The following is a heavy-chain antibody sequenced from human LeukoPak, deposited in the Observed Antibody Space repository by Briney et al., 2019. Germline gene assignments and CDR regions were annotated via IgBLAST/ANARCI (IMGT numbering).Heavy chain of an antibody. CDR1: GGSISNYY. J-gene: IGHJ4*02. CDR2: INYSGST. Sequence: SETLSLTCAVSGGSISNYYLNWIRQPPGKGLEWIGYINYSGSTNYNPSLKSRVTISIDTSKNQFSLKLSSVTAADTAVYYCARGGWELPEGSLDYWGQGTLVTVSS. D-gene: IGHD1-26*01. V-gene: IGHV4-59*12. CDR3: ARGGWELPEGSLDY.